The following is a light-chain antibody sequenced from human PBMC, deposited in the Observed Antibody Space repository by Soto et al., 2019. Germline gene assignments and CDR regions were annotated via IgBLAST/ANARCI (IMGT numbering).Light chain of an antibody. V-gene: IGKV1-33*01. J-gene: IGKJ4*01. CDR1: QSISSW. Sequence: DMHMSQSPSXLSACVGDXXIINCRASQSISSWLAWYQQKPGKAPKLLIYDASNLETGVPSRFSGSGSGTDFTFTISSLRPEDIATYYCQQYDNLPLTFGGGTKVDIK. CDR2: DAS. CDR3: QQYDNLPLT.